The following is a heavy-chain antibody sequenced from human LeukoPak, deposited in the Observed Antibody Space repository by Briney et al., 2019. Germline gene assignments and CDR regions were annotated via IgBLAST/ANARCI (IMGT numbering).Heavy chain of an antibody. D-gene: IGHD5-24*01. V-gene: IGHV3-23*01. CDR1: GFTFSSYA. Sequence: GGSLRLSCAASGFTFSSYAMNWVRQAPGKGLEWVSGISGGGGTTYYTDSVKGRFTISRDNFKNTLYLQMNGLRAEDTAVYYCAKARSAWLHTLDCWGQGTLVTDSS. CDR3: AKARSAWLHTLDC. J-gene: IGHJ4*02. CDR2: ISGGGGTT.